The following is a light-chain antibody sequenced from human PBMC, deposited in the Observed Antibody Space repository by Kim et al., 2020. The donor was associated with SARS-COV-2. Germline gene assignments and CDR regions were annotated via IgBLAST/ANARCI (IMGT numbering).Light chain of an antibody. V-gene: IGLV3-19*01. CDR1: SLRSYY. CDR3: NSRDSNDNVV. CDR2: GKN. Sequence: SSELTQDPAVSVALGQTVRITCQGDSLRSYYATWYQHKPGHAPILVIYGKNNRPSGTPDRFSGSSSGNTASLTITGTQAGDEADYYCNSRDSNDNVVFGGGTQLTVL. J-gene: IGLJ2*01.